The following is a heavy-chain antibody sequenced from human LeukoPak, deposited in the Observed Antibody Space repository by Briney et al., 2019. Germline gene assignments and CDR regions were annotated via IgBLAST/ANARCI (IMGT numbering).Heavy chain of an antibody. CDR3: ARGLASGYPPIPFDY. CDR1: GYSISSGYY. V-gene: IGHV4-34*12. CDR2: IIDTGST. J-gene: IGHJ4*02. D-gene: IGHD3-3*01. Sequence: SETLSLTCSVSGYSISSGYYWTWIRQPPGKGLEWIGEIIDTGSTKYNSSLKSRVTISVDTSKNQFSLSLDSVTAADTAVYYCARGLASGYPPIPFDYWGQGTLVTVSS.